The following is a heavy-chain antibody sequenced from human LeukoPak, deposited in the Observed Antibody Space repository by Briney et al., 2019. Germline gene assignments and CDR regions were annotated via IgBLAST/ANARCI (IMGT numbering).Heavy chain of an antibody. J-gene: IGHJ4*02. Sequence: SETLSLTCSVSGGSISNYYWSWIRQPPGKGLEWIGYIYNSGTTWYNPSLKSRVTISADTWESHLSLKLTSVTAADTAIYYCANRGIYGYFDHWGQGTLVTVSS. V-gene: IGHV4-4*08. CDR3: ANRGIYGYFDH. CDR1: GGSISNYY. D-gene: IGHD4-17*01. CDR2: IYNSGTT.